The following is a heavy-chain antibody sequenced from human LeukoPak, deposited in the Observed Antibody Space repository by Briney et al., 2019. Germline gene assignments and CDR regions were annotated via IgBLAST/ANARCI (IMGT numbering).Heavy chain of an antibody. CDR1: GFTFSDYA. V-gene: IGHV3-23*01. CDR3: GRGRGTVNQDWIDP. Sequence: GGSLRLSCAASGFTFSDYAMTWVRQAPGRGLEWISSILGSGSGSFYAASVRGRFAVSRDNSKNMMYLHMNTLTAEDTAIYYCGRGRGTVNQDWIDPWGQGTLVTVSS. CDR2: ILGSGSGS. J-gene: IGHJ5*02. D-gene: IGHD5-24*01.